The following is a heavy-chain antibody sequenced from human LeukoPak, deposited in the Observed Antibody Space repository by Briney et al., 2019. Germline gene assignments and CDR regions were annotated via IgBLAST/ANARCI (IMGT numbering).Heavy chain of an antibody. J-gene: IGHJ5*02. CDR3: VRDGYCSRSNCLWAGWFDP. D-gene: IGHD2-2*01. CDR1: GYIFTAYF. CDR2: INPNNGDT. V-gene: IGHV1-2*02. Sequence: ASVKVSCKASGYIFTAYFIHWVRQAPGQGLEWMGWINPNNGDTKYAQKFQGRITMTRDSSLSTAYMELSSLRSDDMAVYYCVRDGYCSRSNCLWAGWFDPWGQGTLLTVSS.